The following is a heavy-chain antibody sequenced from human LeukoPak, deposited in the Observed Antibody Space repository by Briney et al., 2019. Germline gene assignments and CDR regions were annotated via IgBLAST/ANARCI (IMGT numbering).Heavy chain of an antibody. V-gene: IGHV1-8*01. CDR3: ARNPYGSGLFDP. J-gene: IGHJ5*02. CDR2: MSPNSGNT. Sequence: GASVKVSCKASGYTFTSYDINWVRQATGQGLEWMGWMSPNSGNTGYGQKFQGRVTMTRDISMSTAYMELSSLTSEDTAVYYCARNPYGSGLFDPWGQGTLVTVSS. CDR1: GYTFTSYD. D-gene: IGHD6-19*01.